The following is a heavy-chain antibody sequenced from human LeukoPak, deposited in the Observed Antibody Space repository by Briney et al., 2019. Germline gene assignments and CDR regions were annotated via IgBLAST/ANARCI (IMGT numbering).Heavy chain of an antibody. V-gene: IGHV3-48*03. CDR1: GFTFSSYE. Sequence: GGSLRLSCAASGFTFSSYEMNWVRQAPGKGLEWVSYISCSGSTIYYADSVKGRFTISRDNAKNSLYLQMNSLRAEDTAVYYCARDVRGWDTYYYYYMDVWGKGTTVTVSS. D-gene: IGHD6-19*01. J-gene: IGHJ6*03. CDR3: ARDVRGWDTYYYYYMDV. CDR2: ISCSGSTI.